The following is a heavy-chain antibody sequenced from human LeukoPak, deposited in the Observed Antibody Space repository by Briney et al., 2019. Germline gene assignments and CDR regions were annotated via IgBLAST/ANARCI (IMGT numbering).Heavy chain of an antibody. CDR1: GYTFTSYD. J-gene: IGHJ4*02. CDR3: TRDPRSRDGYSY. V-gene: IGHV1-8*01. CDR2: MNPNSGNT. Sequence: GASVKVSCKASGYTFTSYDINWVRQATGQGLEWMGWMNPNSGNTGYAQKFQGRVTMTRNTSKSIAYLQMNSLKTEDTAVYYCTRDPRSRDGYSYWGQGTLVTVSS. D-gene: IGHD5-24*01.